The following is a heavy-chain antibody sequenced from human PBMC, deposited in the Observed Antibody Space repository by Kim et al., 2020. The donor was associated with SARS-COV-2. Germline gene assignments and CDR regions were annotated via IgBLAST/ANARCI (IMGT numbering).Heavy chain of an antibody. Sequence: ASVKVSCKASGYTFTSYAMNWVRQAPGQGLEWMGWINTNTGNPTYAQGFTGRFVFSLDTSVSTAYLQISSLKAEDTAVYYCARVLYSSSRWYFDLWGRGTLVTVSS. CDR2: INTNTGNP. CDR3: ARVLYSSSRWYFDL. D-gene: IGHD6-6*01. V-gene: IGHV7-4-1*02. J-gene: IGHJ2*01. CDR1: GYTFTSYA.